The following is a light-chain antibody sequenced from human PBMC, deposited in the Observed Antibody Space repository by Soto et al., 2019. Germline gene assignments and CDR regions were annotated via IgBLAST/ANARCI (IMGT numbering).Light chain of an antibody. V-gene: IGKV1-5*03. Sequence: DIQMTQFPSTLSASVGDRVTITCRASQSISSWLAWYQQKPGKAPKLLIYKASSLESGVPSKFSGSGSGKEFTLTISSLQPDDFATYYCQQYNSYPLTFGGGTKVEIK. CDR1: QSISSW. CDR3: QQYNSYPLT. J-gene: IGKJ4*01. CDR2: KAS.